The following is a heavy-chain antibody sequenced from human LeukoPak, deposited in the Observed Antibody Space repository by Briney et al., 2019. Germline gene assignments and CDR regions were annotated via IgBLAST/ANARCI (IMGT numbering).Heavy chain of an antibody. D-gene: IGHD3-10*01. CDR2: INHSGST. J-gene: IGHJ5*02. CDR1: GGSFNGYY. V-gene: IGHV4-34*01. CDR3: ARGPDSGSYYAWFDP. Sequence: SETLSPTCAVYGGSFNGYYWSWIRQPPGKGLEWIGEINHSGSTNYNPSLKSRVIISVDTSKNQFSLKLNSVTAADTAVYYCARGPDSGSYYAWFDPWGQGTLVTVSS.